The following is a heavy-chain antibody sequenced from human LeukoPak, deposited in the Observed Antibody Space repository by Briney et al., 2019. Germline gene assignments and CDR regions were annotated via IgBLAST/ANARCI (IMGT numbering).Heavy chain of an antibody. J-gene: IGHJ6*02. CDR1: GGSISSGDYY. D-gene: IGHD2-2*01. CDR2: IYYSGST. V-gene: IGHV4-30-4*01. Sequence: PSEILSLTCTVSGGSISSGDYYWSWIRQPPGKGLEWIGYIYYSGSTYYNPSLKSRVTISVDTSKNQFSLKLSSVTAADTAVYYCASTDIVVVPAAPIYYYYGMDVWGQGTTVTVSS. CDR3: ASTDIVVVPAAPIYYYYGMDV.